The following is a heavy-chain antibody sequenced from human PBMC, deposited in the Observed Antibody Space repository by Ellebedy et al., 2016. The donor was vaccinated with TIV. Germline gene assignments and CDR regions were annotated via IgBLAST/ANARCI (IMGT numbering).Heavy chain of an antibody. CDR2: IYYSGST. V-gene: IGHV4-59*08. Sequence: MPSETLSLTCTVSGGSISSYYWSWIRQPPGKGLEWIGYIYYSGSTNYNPSLKSRVTISVDTSKNQFSLKLSSVTAADTAVYYCARRARDYVWGSYRPTGDYWGQGTLVTVPS. J-gene: IGHJ4*02. CDR3: ARRARDYVWGSYRPTGDY. D-gene: IGHD3-16*02. CDR1: GGSISSYY.